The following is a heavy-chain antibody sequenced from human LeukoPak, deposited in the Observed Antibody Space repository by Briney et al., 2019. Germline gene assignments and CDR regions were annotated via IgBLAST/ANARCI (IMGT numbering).Heavy chain of an antibody. Sequence: SETLSLTCTVSGGSISSGDYYWSWIRQPPGKGLEWIGYIYYSGSTYYNPSLKSRVTISVDTSKNQFSLKLSSVTAADTAVYYCARVQRVQLVDYWGQGTLVSFSS. V-gene: IGHV4-30-4*08. CDR3: ARVQRVQLVDY. CDR1: GGSISSGDYY. D-gene: IGHD1-1*01. J-gene: IGHJ4*02. CDR2: IYYSGST.